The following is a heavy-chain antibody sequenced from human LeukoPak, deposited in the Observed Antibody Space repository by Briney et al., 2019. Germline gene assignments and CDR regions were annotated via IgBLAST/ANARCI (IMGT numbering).Heavy chain of an antibody. J-gene: IGHJ4*02. CDR3: AKDPNSYGYVVHFDY. D-gene: IGHD5-18*01. V-gene: IGHV3-23*01. CDR2: ISGSGGST. Sequence: GGSLRLSCAASGLTFSSYAMSWVRQAPGKGLEWVSTISGSGGSTYYADSVKGRFTISRDNSKNTLYLQMNSLRAEDTAVYYCAKDPNSYGYVVHFDYWGQGTLVTVSS. CDR1: GLTFSSYA.